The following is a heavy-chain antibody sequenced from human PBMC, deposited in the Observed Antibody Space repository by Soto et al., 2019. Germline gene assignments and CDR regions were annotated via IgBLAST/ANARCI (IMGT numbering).Heavy chain of an antibody. CDR3: ARDGGRHSGGIDY. V-gene: IGHV1-69*01. D-gene: IGHD1-26*01. CDR1: GGTFSSYS. CDR2: IIPIFGTA. Sequence: QVQLVQSGSEVKKPGSSVKVSCKASGGTFSSYSINWVRQAPGPGLEWMGEIIPIFGTANYAQKFQGRVTITADESTSTAYMELRSLRSEDTAVYYCARDGGRHSGGIDYWGQGTLVTVSS. J-gene: IGHJ4*02.